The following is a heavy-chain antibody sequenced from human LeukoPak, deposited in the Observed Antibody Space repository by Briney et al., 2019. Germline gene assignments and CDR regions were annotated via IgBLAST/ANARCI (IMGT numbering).Heavy chain of an antibody. CDR3: ARDANRGYSYGYFDY. J-gene: IGHJ4*02. Sequence: ASVKVSCKASGYTFTSYGISWVRQAPGQGLEWMGIINPSGGSTSYAQNFPGRVTMTRDTSTSTVYMELSSLRSEDTAVYYCARDANRGYSYGYFDYWGQGTLVTVSS. CDR2: INPSGGST. D-gene: IGHD5-18*01. CDR1: GYTFTSYG. V-gene: IGHV1-46*01.